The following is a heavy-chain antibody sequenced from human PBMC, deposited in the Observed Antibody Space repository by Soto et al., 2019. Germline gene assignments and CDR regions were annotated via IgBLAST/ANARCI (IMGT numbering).Heavy chain of an antibody. CDR3: TRTLTPNPAEYFQH. Sequence: ALVKVSCKTSGYRFPIYYMRWGRKNTGQGLEWMGMINPSGGSTTYAQNFQGRVTMTRDTSTSTIYMDLSSLRSEDTAVYYCTRTLTPNPAEYFQHWGQGTLVTVSS. V-gene: IGHV1-46*03. CDR1: GYRFPIYY. D-gene: IGHD3-16*01. J-gene: IGHJ1*01. CDR2: INPSGGST.